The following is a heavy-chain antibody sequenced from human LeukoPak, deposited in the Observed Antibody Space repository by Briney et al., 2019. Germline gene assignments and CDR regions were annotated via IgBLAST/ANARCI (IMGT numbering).Heavy chain of an antibody. CDR3: ARVLLLWFGELEGYFDY. J-gene: IGHJ4*02. D-gene: IGHD3-10*01. Sequence: PGGSLRLSCAASGFTFSSYWMSWVRQAPGKGLEWVANIKQDGSEKYYVDSVKGRFTISRDNAKNSLYLQMNSLRAEDTAVYYCARVLLLWFGELEGYFDYWGQGTLVTVSS. V-gene: IGHV3-7*01. CDR1: GFTFSSYW. CDR2: IKQDGSEK.